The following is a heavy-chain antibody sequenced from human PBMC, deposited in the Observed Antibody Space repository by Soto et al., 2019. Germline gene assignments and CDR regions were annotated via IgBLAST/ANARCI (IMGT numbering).Heavy chain of an antibody. CDR3: AREGRVKIAPFDY. CDR2: IYTSGST. V-gene: IGHV4-4*07. J-gene: IGHJ4*02. D-gene: IGHD2-21*01. Sequence: QVQLQESGPGLVKPSETLSLTCTVSGGSISSYYLSWIRQPAGKGLEWIGRIYTSGSTNYNPSLKRRVTMSVDTSKNQFSLKLSSVTAADTAVYYCAREGRVKIAPFDYWGQGTLVTVSS. CDR1: GGSISSYY.